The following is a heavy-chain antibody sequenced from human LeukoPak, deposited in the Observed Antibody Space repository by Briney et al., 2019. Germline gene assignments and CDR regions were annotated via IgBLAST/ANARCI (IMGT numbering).Heavy chain of an antibody. CDR2: IYYSGST. CDR1: GGSISSYY. D-gene: IGHD2-21*01. J-gene: IGHJ1*01. Sequence: SETLSLTFTVSGGSISSYYWSWIRQPPGKGLEWIGYIYYSGSTNYNPSLKSRVTISVDTSKNQFSLKLSSVTAADTAVYYCATSFRGLIYFQHWGQGTLVTVSS. CDR3: ATSFRGLIYFQH. V-gene: IGHV4-59*08.